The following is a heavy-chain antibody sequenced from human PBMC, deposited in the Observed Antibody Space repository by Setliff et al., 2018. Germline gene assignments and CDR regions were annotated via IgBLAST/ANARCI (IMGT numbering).Heavy chain of an antibody. D-gene: IGHD3-10*01. V-gene: IGHV1-18*01. Sequence: GASVKVSCKTSNYPFTSYGITWVRQAPGQGLEWMGWILPYNRNTKYAQSFQGRVTLTTDTSTTSAYMELKSLRSDDTAVYYCARSGNLAGVTLVRGTMTRPSNSDHWGQGTLVTVSS. CDR2: ILPYNRNT. CDR1: NYPFTSYG. CDR3: ARSGNLAGVTLVRGTMTRPSNSDH. J-gene: IGHJ4*02.